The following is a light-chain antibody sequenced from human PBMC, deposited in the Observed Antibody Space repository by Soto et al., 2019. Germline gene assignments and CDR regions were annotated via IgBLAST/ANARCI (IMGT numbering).Light chain of an antibody. CDR3: SSYTSSSTLVV. CDR2: DVS. CDR1: SSDVGGYNY. Sequence: QSALTQPASVSGSPGQSITISCTGTSSDVGGYNYVSWYQQHPGKAPKLMIYDVSNRPSGVSNRFSGSTSGNMASLTISGLQAEDEADYYCSSYTSSSTLVVFGGGTKLTVL. J-gene: IGLJ2*01. V-gene: IGLV2-14*03.